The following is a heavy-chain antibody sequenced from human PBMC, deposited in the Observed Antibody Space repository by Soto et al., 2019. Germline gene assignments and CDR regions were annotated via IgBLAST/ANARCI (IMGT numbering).Heavy chain of an antibody. CDR3: ATCIGSHDYGDYVR. J-gene: IGHJ4*02. D-gene: IGHD4-17*01. V-gene: IGHV3-23*01. Sequence: EVQLLESGGGLVQPGGSLSLSCAASGFTFSSYAMSWVRQAPGKGLEWVSAISGSGGSTYYADSVKGRFTISRDNSKDTLYLQTTSLRAEDTAVYYCATCIGSHDYGDYVRWSQGTLVTVCS. CDR1: GFTFSSYA. CDR2: ISGSGGST.